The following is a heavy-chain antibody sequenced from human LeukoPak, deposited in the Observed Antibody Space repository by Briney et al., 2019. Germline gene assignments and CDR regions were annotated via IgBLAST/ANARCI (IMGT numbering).Heavy chain of an antibody. D-gene: IGHD2-15*01. CDR2: ISGSGGST. CDR1: GFAVSSNY. J-gene: IGHJ4*02. V-gene: IGHV3-23*01. Sequence: PGGSLRLSCAASGFAVSSNYMSWVRQAPGKGLEWVSAISGSGGSTYYADSVKGRFTISRDNSKNTLYLQMNSLRAEDTAVYYCAKDRGGVVVAATSDYWGQGTLVTVSS. CDR3: AKDRGGVVVAATSDY.